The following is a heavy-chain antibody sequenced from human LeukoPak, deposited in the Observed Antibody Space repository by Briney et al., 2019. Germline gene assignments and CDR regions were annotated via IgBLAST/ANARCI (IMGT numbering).Heavy chain of an antibody. Sequence: ASVKVSCKVSGYTLTELSMHWVRQAPGKGLEWMGGFDPEDGETIYAQKFQGRVTMTEDTSTDTAYMELSSLRSEDTAVYYCARVGDSSSWYHYFDYWGQGTLVTVSS. CDR2: FDPEDGET. D-gene: IGHD6-13*01. CDR3: ARVGDSSSWYHYFDY. J-gene: IGHJ4*02. V-gene: IGHV1-24*01. CDR1: GYTLTELS.